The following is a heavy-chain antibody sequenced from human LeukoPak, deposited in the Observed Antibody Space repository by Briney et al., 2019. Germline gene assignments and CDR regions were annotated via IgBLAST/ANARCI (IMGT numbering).Heavy chain of an antibody. CDR1: GGSISSYY. D-gene: IGHD1-20*01. J-gene: IGHJ4*02. CDR3: ARDFINWNQRYFDY. V-gene: IGHV4-59*01. Sequence: PSETLSLTCTVSGGSISSYYWSWIRQPPGKGLEWIGYIYYSGSTNYNPSLKSRVTISVDTSKNQFSLKLSSVTAADTAVYYCARDFINWNQRYFDYWGQGTLVTVSS. CDR2: IYYSGST.